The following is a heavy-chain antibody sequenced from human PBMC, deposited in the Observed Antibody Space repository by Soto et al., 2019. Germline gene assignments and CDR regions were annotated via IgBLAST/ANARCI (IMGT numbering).Heavy chain of an antibody. CDR1: GFSLSTTGVG. CDR2: IYWDDDK. V-gene: IGHV2-5*02. Sequence: QITLKESGPTLVKPTQTLTLTCSFSGFSLSTTGVGVGWIRQPPGKALEWLALIYWDDDKRYNPSLNSRLTITKDTSKNQVVLAMTNMDPVNTATYYCVQSQCGGDCLQSYSSHSYYGLDVWGQGTTVTVSS. CDR3: VQSQCGGDCLQSYSSHSYYGLDV. D-gene: IGHD2-21*02. J-gene: IGHJ6*02.